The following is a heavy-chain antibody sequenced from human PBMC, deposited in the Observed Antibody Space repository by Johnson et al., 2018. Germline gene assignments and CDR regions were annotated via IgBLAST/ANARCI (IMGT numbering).Heavy chain of an antibody. CDR2: ISGSGGST. D-gene: IGHD3-22*01. CDR1: GFTFSSYA. J-gene: IGHJ3*02. V-gene: IGHV3-23*04. Sequence: EVQLVESGGGVVQPGGSLRLSCAASGFTFSSYAMSWVRQAPGKGLEWVSAISGSGGSTYYADSVKGRFTISRDNSKNTLYLQMNSLRAEDTAVYYCAKTYDSSGYYLDAFDIWGQGTMVTVSS. CDR3: AKTYDSSGYYLDAFDI.